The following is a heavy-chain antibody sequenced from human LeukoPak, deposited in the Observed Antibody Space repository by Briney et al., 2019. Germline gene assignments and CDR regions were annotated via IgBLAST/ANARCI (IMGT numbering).Heavy chain of an antibody. Sequence: ASVKVSCKASGYTFTSYYMHWVRQAPGQGLEWMGWMNPNSGNTGYAQKFQGRVTMTRSTSISTAYMELSSLSSEDTAVYYCARRTYGHDYWGQGTLVTVSS. CDR1: GYTFTSYY. CDR3: ARRTYGHDY. V-gene: IGHV1-8*02. D-gene: IGHD2-21*01. CDR2: MNPNSGNT. J-gene: IGHJ4*02.